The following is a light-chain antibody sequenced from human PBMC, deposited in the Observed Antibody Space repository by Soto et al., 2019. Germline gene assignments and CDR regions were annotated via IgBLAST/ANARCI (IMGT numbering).Light chain of an antibody. J-gene: IGKJ1*01. Sequence: DIQMTQSPSSLSASVGDRVTITCRASQSISSYLNWYQQKPGKAPKLLIYAASSLQSGVPSRFSGSGAGTDCTLTISSRQPEDFATYYCQQSDSTPGTFGQGTKVEIK. V-gene: IGKV1-39*01. CDR2: AAS. CDR1: QSISSY. CDR3: QQSDSTPGT.